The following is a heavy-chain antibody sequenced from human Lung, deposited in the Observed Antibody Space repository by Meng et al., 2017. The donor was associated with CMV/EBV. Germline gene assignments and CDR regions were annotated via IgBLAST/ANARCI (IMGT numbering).Heavy chain of an antibody. J-gene: IGHJ4*02. D-gene: IGHD3-3*02. CDR3: ARAIFKNGKGQFDY. CDR2: IRPYKCGA. Sequence: SRFPFLDHPLPWVRPTPGQRLEWMGWIRPYKCGAIYARDFQGWVTVTRDTSNRTLYMEVSRMRFDGAAVYYCARAIFKNGKGQFDYWGQGTLVTRLL. V-gene: IGHV1-2*04. CDR1: RFPFLDHP.